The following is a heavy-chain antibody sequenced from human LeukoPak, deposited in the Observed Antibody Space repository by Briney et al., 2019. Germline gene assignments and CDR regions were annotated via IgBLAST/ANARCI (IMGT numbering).Heavy chain of an antibody. J-gene: IGHJ4*02. CDR1: GVSIISSNYY. CDR2: VFYTGST. V-gene: IGHV4-39*01. CDR3: ARRLGSSADGILKYYFDY. D-gene: IGHD6-13*01. Sequence: PSETLSLTCTVSGVSIISSNYYWGWFRQPPGKCMEWIASVFYTGSTRHNPSLKSRVTISVDTSKNEFSLNLSSVTAEDTAVYYCARRLGSSADGILKYYFDYWGQGTLVTVSS.